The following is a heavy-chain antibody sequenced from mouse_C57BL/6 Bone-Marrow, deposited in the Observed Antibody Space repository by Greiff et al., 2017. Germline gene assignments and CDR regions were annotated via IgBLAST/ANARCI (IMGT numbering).Heavy chain of an antibody. V-gene: IGHV5-6*02. CDR2: ISSGGSYT. CDR1: GFTFSSYG. CDR3: ARRGSRAY. J-gene: IGHJ3*01. Sequence: EVKVVESGGDLVKPGGSLKLSCAASGFTFSSYGMSWVRQTPDKRLEWVATISSGGSYTYYPDSVKGRFTISRDNAKNTLYLQMSSLKSEDTAMYYCARRGSRAYWGQGTLVTVSA.